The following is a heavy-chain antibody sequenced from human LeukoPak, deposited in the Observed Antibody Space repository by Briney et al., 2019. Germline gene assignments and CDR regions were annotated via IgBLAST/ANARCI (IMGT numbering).Heavy chain of an antibody. V-gene: IGHV4-38-2*01. CDR3: ARLGYCSSTSCYTTAFDI. CDR1: GYSISSGYY. Sequence: SESLSLTCAVSGYSISSGYYWGWIRQPPGKGLEWIGSIYHSGSTYYNPSLKSRVTISVDTSKNQFSLKLSSVTAADTAVYYCARLGYCSSTSCYTTAFDIWGQGTMVTVSS. J-gene: IGHJ3*02. CDR2: IYHSGST. D-gene: IGHD2-2*02.